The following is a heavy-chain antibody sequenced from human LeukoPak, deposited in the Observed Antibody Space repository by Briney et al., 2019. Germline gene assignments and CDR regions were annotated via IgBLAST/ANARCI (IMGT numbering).Heavy chain of an antibody. CDR3: ARVKQWLVRTYFDY. CDR1: GGSFSGYY. CDR2: INHSGST. J-gene: IGHJ4*02. V-gene: IGHV4-34*01. D-gene: IGHD6-19*01. Sequence: PSETLSLTCAAYGGSFSGYYWSWLRQPPGKGREWIGEINHSGSTNYNPSLKSRVTISVDTSKNQFSLKLSSVTAADTAVYYCARVKQWLVRTYFDYWGQGTLVTVSS.